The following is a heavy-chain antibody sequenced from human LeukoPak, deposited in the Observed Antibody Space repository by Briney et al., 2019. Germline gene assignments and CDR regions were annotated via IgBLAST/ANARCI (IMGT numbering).Heavy chain of an antibody. V-gene: IGHV4-34*01. CDR3: ARRLELSLYRHYYYYMDV. D-gene: IGHD3-16*02. J-gene: IGHJ6*03. CDR2: INHSGST. Sequence: PSETLSLTCAVYGGSFSGYYWSWIRQPPGKGLEWIGEINHSGSTNYNPSLKSRVTISVDTSKNQFSLKLSSVTAADTAVYYCARRLELSLYRHYYYYMDVWGKGTTVTISS. CDR1: GGSFSGYY.